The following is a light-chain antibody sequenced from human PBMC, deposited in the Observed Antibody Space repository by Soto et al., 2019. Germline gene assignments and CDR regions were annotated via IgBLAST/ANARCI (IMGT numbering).Light chain of an antibody. J-gene: IGKJ4*01. CDR1: STVDSIY. Sequence: LTPSPGALSLSPVAVASLSCRASSTVDSIYLAWYQQKPGQAPRLLISGASTGATGIPARFSGSGSGTEFTLTISSLQSEDCAIYYCQQYHTWPITFGGGTKV. V-gene: IGKV3-15*01. CDR3: QQYHTWPIT. CDR2: GAS.